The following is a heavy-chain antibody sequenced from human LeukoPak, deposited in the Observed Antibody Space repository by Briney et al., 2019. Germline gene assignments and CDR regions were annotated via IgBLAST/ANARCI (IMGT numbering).Heavy chain of an antibody. CDR3: AREGYDYVWGSYRYIDY. V-gene: IGHV4-4*07. J-gene: IGHJ4*02. CDR1: GGSISSY. CDR2: IYGSGST. Sequence: SETLSLTCTVSGGSISSYWSWIRQPAGKGLEWIGRIYGSGSTNYNPSLKSRVTMSLDTSKNQFSLKLSSVTAADTAVYYCAREGYDYVWGSYRYIDYWGQGTLVTVSS. D-gene: IGHD3-16*02.